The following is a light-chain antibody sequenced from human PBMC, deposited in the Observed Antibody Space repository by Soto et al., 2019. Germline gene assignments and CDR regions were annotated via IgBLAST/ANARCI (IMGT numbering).Light chain of an antibody. Sequence: FMLTQPHSVSESPGKTVTIPCTGSSGSIASNYVQWYQQRPVSAPTTVIYEDNQRPSGVPDRFSGSIDSSSNSASLTISGLKTEDEADYYCQSYDSSNVVFGGGTKLTVL. CDR3: QSYDSSNVV. CDR1: SGSIASNY. J-gene: IGLJ2*01. CDR2: EDN. V-gene: IGLV6-57*02.